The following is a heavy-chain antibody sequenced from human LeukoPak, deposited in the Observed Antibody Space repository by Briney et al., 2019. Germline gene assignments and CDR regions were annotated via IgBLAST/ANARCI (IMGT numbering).Heavy chain of an antibody. V-gene: IGHV4-34*01. J-gene: IGHJ4*02. CDR2: INHSGST. CDR3: ARDGTIAAAHDY. CDR1: GGSISSYY. Sequence: SETLSLTCTVSGGSISSYYWSWIRQPPGKGLEWIGEINHSGSTNYNPSLKSRVTISVDTSKNQFSLKLSSVTAADTAVYYCARDGTIAAAHDYWGQGTLVTVSS. D-gene: IGHD6-13*01.